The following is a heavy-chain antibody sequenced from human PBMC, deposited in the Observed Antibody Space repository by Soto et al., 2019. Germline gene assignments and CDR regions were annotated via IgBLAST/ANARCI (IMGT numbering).Heavy chain of an antibody. CDR1: VGSFSSGDYY. CDR3: ARIPVDTYMINWFDP. J-gene: IGHJ5*02. Sequence: LXLTCNVFVGSFSSGDYYWSWIRQPPGKGLEWIGYIYYSGSTNYNPSLKSRVSISLDTSKNQFSLRLTSVTAADTAVYYCARIPVDTYMINWFDPWGQGTLV. D-gene: IGHD5-18*01. V-gene: IGHV4-61*08. CDR2: IYYSGST.